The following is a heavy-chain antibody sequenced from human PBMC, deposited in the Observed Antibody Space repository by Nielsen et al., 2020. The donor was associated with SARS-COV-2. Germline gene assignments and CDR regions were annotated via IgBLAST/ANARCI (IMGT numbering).Heavy chain of an antibody. V-gene: IGHV1-69*13. J-gene: IGHJ4*02. D-gene: IGHD3-22*01. CDR1: GGTFSSYV. CDR3: ARGKTWYDSNSYYYY. Sequence: SVKVSCKASGGTFSSYVISWVRQAPGQGLEWMGGIIPALRTADYAQKFQGRVTITADESTSTAYMELSSLRPEDTAVYYCARGKTWYDSNSYYYYWGQGTLVTVSS. CDR2: IIPALRTA.